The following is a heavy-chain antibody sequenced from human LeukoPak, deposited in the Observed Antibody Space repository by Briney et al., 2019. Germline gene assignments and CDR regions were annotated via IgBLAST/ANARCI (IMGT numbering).Heavy chain of an antibody. V-gene: IGHV3-30-3*01. J-gene: IGHJ4*02. CDR2: ISYDGSNK. Sequence: GGSLRLSCAASGFTVSSYAMHWVRQAPGKGLEWVAVISYDGSNKYYADSVKGRFTISRDNSKNTLYLQMNSLRAEDTAVYYCARNSLYYDILTGSPDYWGQGTLVTVSS. CDR1: GFTVSSYA. D-gene: IGHD3-9*01. CDR3: ARNSLYYDILTGSPDY.